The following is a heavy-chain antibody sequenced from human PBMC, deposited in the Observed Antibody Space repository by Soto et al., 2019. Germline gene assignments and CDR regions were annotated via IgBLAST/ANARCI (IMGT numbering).Heavy chain of an antibody. CDR1: GYTFSSYA. D-gene: IGHD4-17*01. V-gene: IGHV1-69*01. CDR3: AREGDDYGDLLFDY. Sequence: QVQLVQSGAEVKKPGASVKVSCKASGYTFSSYAISWVRQAPGQGLEWMGGIIPIFGTANYAQKFQGRVTITADESTSTAYMELSSLRSEDTAVYYCAREGDDYGDLLFDYWGQGTLVTVSS. J-gene: IGHJ4*02. CDR2: IIPIFGTA.